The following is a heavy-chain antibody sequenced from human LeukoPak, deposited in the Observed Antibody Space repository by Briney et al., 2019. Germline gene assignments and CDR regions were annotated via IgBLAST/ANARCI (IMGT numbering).Heavy chain of an antibody. Sequence: GGSLRLSCAASGFTVSSNYMSWVRQAPGKGLEWVSVIYRGGSTYYADSVKGRFTISRDNSKNTLYLQMNSLRAEDTAVYYCARAGTTGDFDYWGQGTLVTVSS. CDR3: ARAGTTGDFDY. J-gene: IGHJ4*02. V-gene: IGHV3-53*01. CDR1: GFTVSSNY. D-gene: IGHD4-11*01. CDR2: IYRGGST.